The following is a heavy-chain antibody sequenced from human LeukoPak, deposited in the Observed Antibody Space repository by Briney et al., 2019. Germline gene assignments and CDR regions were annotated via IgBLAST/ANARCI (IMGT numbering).Heavy chain of an antibody. V-gene: IGHV4-59*01. CDR3: ARGVYIAAAQYGY. J-gene: IGHJ4*02. Sequence: PSETLSLTCTVSGGSIGTYSWNWIRQPPGEGLEWIGYIYYSGTTNYNPSLKSRVTISVDTSKNQFSLKLSSVTAADTTVYYRARGVYIAAAQYGYWGQGTLVTVSS. CDR2: IYYSGTT. CDR1: GGSIGTYS. D-gene: IGHD6-13*01.